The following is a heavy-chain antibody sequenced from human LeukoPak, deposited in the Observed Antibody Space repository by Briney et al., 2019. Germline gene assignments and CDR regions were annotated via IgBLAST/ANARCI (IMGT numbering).Heavy chain of an antibody. CDR2: IKSDGSHT. D-gene: IGHD5-24*01. V-gene: IGHV3-74*01. CDR1: GFTFSSYW. CDR3: ARGVVEVATITIGY. J-gene: IGHJ4*02. Sequence: GGSLRLSCAASGFTFSSYWMHWVRQAPGKGLVWVSHIKSDGSHTTYADSVKGRFTISRDNAKNTLYLQMNSLRAEDTAVYYCARGVVEVATITIGYWGQGALVTVSS.